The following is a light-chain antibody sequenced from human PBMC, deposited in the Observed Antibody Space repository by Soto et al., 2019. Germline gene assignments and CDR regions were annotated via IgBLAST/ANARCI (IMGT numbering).Light chain of an antibody. Sequence: QSALTQPASVSGSPGQSITISCTGTSSDVGSYNYVSWYQQYPGKAPKLMIYDVSNRPSGVSYRVSGSKSGNTASLTISGLQAEDEADYYCSPYTTSSTHVVFGGGTKLTVL. CDR1: SSDVGSYNY. CDR2: DVS. V-gene: IGLV2-14*01. CDR3: SPYTTSSTHVV. J-gene: IGLJ2*01.